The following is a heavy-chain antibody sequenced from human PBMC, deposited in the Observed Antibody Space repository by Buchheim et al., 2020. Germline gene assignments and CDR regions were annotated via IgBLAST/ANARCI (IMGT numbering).Heavy chain of an antibody. Sequence: EVQLVESGGGLVQPGGSLRLSCAASGFTFSSYSMNWVRQAPGKGLEWVSYISSSSSTINYADSVKGRFTISRENAKNSLYLQMNSLRAEDTAVYYCARASYGDYIMFYYYMDVWGKGTT. CDR3: ARASYGDYIMFYYYMDV. J-gene: IGHJ6*03. CDR2: ISSSSSTI. V-gene: IGHV3-48*01. CDR1: GFTFSSYS. D-gene: IGHD4-17*01.